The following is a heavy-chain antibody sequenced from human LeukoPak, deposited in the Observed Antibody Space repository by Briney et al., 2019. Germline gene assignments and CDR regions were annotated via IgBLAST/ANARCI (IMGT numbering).Heavy chain of an antibody. V-gene: IGHV3-64*02. CDR1: GFTFSNYA. CDR2: ISSNGGST. J-gene: IGHJ5*02. D-gene: IGHD1-26*01. CDR3: AREISPGNWFDP. Sequence: PGGSLRLSCAASGFTFSNYAMHWVRQAPGKGLEYVAAISSNGGSTYYAGSVKGRFTISRDNSKNTLYLQMGSLRADDMAVYYCAREISPGNWFDPWGQGTLVTVSS.